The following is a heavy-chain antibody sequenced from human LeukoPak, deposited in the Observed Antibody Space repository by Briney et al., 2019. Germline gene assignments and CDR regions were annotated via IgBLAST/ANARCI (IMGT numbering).Heavy chain of an antibody. CDR1: GGSMSSYS. Sequence: SETLSLTCTVSGGSMSSYSWSWIRQPPGKGLEWIANIYYSGSTNYNPSLKSRVTISVDTSKNQFSLKLSSVTAADTAVYYCARLGYSSGWYDWYYYYYMDVWGKGTTVTISS. V-gene: IGHV4-59*12. J-gene: IGHJ6*03. CDR2: IYYSGST. CDR3: ARLGYSSGWYDWYYYYYMDV. D-gene: IGHD6-13*01.